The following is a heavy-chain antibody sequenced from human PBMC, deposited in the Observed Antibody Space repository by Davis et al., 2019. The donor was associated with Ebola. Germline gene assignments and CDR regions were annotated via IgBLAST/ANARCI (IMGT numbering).Heavy chain of an antibody. CDR3: ARIGVVPAAGGRGNYYYYYGMDV. J-gene: IGHJ6*02. Sequence: MPSETLSLTCTVSGGSISSGDYYWSWIRQPPGRGPAWIGYLYYSGSTYYNPSLKSRVTISVDTSKNQFSLKLSSVTAADTAVYYCARIGVVPAAGGRGNYYYYYGMDVWGQGTTVTVSS. CDR2: LYYSGST. CDR1: GGSISSGDYY. V-gene: IGHV4-30-4*01. D-gene: IGHD2-2*01.